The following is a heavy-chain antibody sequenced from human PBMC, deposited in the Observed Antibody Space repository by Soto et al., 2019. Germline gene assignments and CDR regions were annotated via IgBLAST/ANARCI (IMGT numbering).Heavy chain of an antibody. V-gene: IGHV4-31*03. CDR2: IYYSGST. CDR1: GGSISSGGYY. CDR3: WRAVLGGNSGKTCGVWCGMDV. J-gene: IGHJ6*02. Sequence: QVQLQESGPGLVKPSQTLSLTCTVSGGSISSGGYYWSWIRQHPGTGLEWIGYIYYSGSTYYNPSLKSRVTISVDTSKNQFYLKLSSVTAADAAVYYCWRAVLGGNSGKTCGVWCGMDVWGQGTTVTVSS. D-gene: IGHD1-26*01.